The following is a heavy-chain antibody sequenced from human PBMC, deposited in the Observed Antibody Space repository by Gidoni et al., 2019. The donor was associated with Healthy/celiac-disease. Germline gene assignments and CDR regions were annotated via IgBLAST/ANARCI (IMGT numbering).Heavy chain of an antibody. CDR1: GFTFSSYA. D-gene: IGHD3-3*01. J-gene: IGHJ4*02. Sequence: QVQLVESGGGVVQPGRSLRLSCAASGFTFSSYAMPWVRQAPRKGLEWVAVISYDGSNKYYADSVKGRFTISRDNSKNTLYLQMNSLRAEDTAVYYCARGGEPYYDFWSGYLPFDYWGQGTLVTVSS. CDR2: ISYDGSNK. CDR3: ARGGEPYYDFWSGYLPFDY. V-gene: IGHV3-30-3*01.